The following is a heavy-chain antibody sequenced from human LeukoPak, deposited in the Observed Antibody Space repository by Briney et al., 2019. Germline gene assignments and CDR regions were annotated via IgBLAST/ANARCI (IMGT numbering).Heavy chain of an antibody. CDR1: GGSISSNTYY. Sequence: SETLSLTCTVSGGSISSNTYYWDWIRQPPGKGLECIGSIYYGGSTYYNPSLKSRVIISVDTSKHQFSLKLSSVTAADTAVYYCARAYYYTSNAFDIWGQGTMVTVSS. CDR3: ARAYYYTSNAFDI. D-gene: IGHD3-22*01. CDR2: IYYGGST. J-gene: IGHJ3*02. V-gene: IGHV4-39*01.